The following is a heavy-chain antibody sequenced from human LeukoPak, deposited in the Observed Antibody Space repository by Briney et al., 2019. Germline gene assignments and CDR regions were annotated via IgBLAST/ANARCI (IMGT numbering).Heavy chain of an antibody. CDR1: GGSISSSSYY. CDR2: IYYSGST. Sequence: SETLSLTCTVSGGSISSSSYYWGWIRQPPGKVLEWIGSIYYSGSTYYNPSLKSRVTISVDTSKNQFSLKLSSVTAADTAVYYCARAVRRYDRDAFDIWGQGTMVTVSS. V-gene: IGHV4-39*07. J-gene: IGHJ3*02. CDR3: ARAVRRYDRDAFDI. D-gene: IGHD3-16*01.